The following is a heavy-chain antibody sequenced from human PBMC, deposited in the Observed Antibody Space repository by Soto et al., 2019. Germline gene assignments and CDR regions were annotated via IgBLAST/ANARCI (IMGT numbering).Heavy chain of an antibody. CDR1: GFTFSSYA. V-gene: IGHV3-30-3*01. Sequence: ESGGGVVQPGRSLRLSCAASGFTFSSYAMHWVRQAPGKGLEWVAVISYDGSNKYYADSVKGRFTISRDNSKNTLYLQMNSLRAEDTAVYYCARDYPEGGFDPWGQGTLVTVSS. J-gene: IGHJ5*02. CDR2: ISYDGSNK. CDR3: ARDYPEGGFDP.